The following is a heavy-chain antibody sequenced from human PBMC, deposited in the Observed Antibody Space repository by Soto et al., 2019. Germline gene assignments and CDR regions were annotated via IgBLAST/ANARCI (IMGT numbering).Heavy chain of an antibody. Sequence: PGESLKISCQSSGYTFANYWIVWVRQMPGKGLEWMGIIYPSDSTVKYSPSVQGQVPMSVDKSISTADLQWSSLKASDTAVYYCARDMHAGFTHYFDPWGQGTLVTVSS. CDR1: GYTFANYW. CDR3: ARDMHAGFTHYFDP. V-gene: IGHV5-51*01. J-gene: IGHJ5*02. CDR2: IYPSDSTV. D-gene: IGHD1-26*01.